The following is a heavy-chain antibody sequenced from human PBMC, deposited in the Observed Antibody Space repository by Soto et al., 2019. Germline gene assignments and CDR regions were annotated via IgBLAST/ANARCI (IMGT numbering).Heavy chain of an antibody. Sequence: SETLSLTCAVYGGSFSGYYWSWIRQPPGKGLEWIGEINHSGSTNYNPSLKSRVTISVDTSKNQFSLRLSSVTAADTAVYYCARGLATSDILTGYPEDKFDYWGQGTLVTVSS. J-gene: IGHJ4*02. CDR1: GGSFSGYY. V-gene: IGHV4-34*01. D-gene: IGHD3-9*01. CDR2: INHSGST. CDR3: ARGLATSDILTGYPEDKFDY.